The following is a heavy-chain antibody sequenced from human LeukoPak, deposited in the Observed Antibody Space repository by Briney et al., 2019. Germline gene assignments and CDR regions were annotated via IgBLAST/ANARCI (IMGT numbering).Heavy chain of an antibody. J-gene: IGHJ4*02. D-gene: IGHD3-22*01. Sequence: GGSLRLSCAASGFTFSDYYMSWIRQAPGKGLEWISYISSGGDNIKYADSVWGRFTISRDNTQKSLYLQMNSLSDEDTAVYYCAGNYIREWGQGTLVTVSP. CDR2: ISSGGDNI. CDR1: GFTFSDYY. V-gene: IGHV3-11*01. CDR3: AGNYIRE.